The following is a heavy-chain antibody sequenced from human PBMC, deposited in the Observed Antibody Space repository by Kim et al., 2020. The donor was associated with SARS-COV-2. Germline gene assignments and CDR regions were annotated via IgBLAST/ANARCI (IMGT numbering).Heavy chain of an antibody. V-gene: IGHV4-59*12. J-gene: IGHJ5*02. CDR3: ARAEGGASWHQFDD. CDR1: GDSISSYY. D-gene: IGHD2-2*01. Sequence: SETLSLTCSVSGDSISSYYCSWIRQLPGKGLEWLGYIYYSGSTDYNPSLKTRVTISLDTSKNQFSLELNSVTDADTAVYYCARAEGGASWHQFDDWGPGILVTVSS. CDR2: IYYSGST.